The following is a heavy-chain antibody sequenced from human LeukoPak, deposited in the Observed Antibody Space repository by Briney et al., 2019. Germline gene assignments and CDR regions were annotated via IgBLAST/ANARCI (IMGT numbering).Heavy chain of an antibody. CDR1: GYTFTGYY. CDR2: INPNSGGT. CDR3: ARGVTWYYDSSCHHDYFDY. D-gene: IGHD3-22*01. Sequence: ASVKVSCKASGYTFTGYYMHWVRQAPGQGLEWMGWINPNSGGTNYAQKFQGRVTMTRDTPISTAYMELSRLRSDDTAVYYCARGVTWYYDSSCHHDYFDYWGQGTLVTVSS. J-gene: IGHJ4*02. V-gene: IGHV1-2*02.